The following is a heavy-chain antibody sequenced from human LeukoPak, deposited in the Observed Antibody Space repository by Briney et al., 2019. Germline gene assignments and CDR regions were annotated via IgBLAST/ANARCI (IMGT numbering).Heavy chain of an antibody. Sequence: PSQTLSPTCTVSGGSISSGGYYWSWIRQHPGKGLEWIGYIYYSGSTYYNPSLKSRVTISVDTSKNQFSLKLSSVTAADTAVYYCARGPEDSHYYDSSGYYFGWGQGTLVTVSS. J-gene: IGHJ4*02. D-gene: IGHD3-22*01. V-gene: IGHV4-31*03. CDR1: GGSISSGGYY. CDR2: IYYSGST. CDR3: ARGPEDSHYYDSSGYYFG.